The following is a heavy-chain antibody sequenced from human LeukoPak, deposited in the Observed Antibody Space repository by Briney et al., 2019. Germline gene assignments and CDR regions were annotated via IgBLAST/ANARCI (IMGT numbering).Heavy chain of an antibody. V-gene: IGHV4-38-2*02. J-gene: IGHJ6*03. CDR3: ARLPTGRSYYYYYYMDV. Sequence: SETLSLTCTVSDYSIRSGYYWGWIRQPPGKGLEWIGEINHSGSTNYNPSLKSRVTISVDTSKNQFSLKLSSVTAADTAVYYCARLPTGRSYYYYYYMDVWGKGTTVTISS. CDR1: DYSIRSGYY. D-gene: IGHD2-8*02. CDR2: INHSGST.